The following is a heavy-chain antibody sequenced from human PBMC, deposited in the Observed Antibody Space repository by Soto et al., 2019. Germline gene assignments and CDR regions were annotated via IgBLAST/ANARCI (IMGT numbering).Heavy chain of an antibody. Sequence: GGSLRLSCAASGFTFSSYAMHWVRQAPGKGLEWVAVISYDGSNKYYADSVKGRFTISRDNSKNTLYLQMNSLRAEDTAVYYCATLTDDYWGQGTLVTVSS. CDR3: ATLTDDY. V-gene: IGHV3-30-3*01. D-gene: IGHD3-16*01. CDR1: GFTFSSYA. J-gene: IGHJ4*02. CDR2: ISYDGSNK.